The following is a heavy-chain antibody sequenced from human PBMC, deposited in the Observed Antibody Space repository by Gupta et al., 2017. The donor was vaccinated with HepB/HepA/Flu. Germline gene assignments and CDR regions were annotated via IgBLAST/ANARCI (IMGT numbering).Heavy chain of an antibody. CDR2: IIPIFGTA. CDR1: GGAFRTNP. J-gene: IGHJ3*02. V-gene: IGHV1-69*01. CDR3: PRAAIQLGIDGFDI. Sequence: QVQLVQSGTVVKMPGSSVTVTRQASGGAFRTNPIRWVRQAPRQGLECVGGIIPIFGTASYAQKFQDRVTIIADESRTTAYMELRSLTSEDTAMYYCPRAAIQLGIDGFDIWGQGTMVTVSS. D-gene: IGHD5-24*01.